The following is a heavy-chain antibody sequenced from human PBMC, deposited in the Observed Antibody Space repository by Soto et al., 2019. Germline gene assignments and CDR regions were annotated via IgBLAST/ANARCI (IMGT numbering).Heavy chain of an antibody. J-gene: IGHJ4*02. Sequence: QVQLVQSGAEVKKPGASVKVSCKASGYTFTSYGISWVRQAPGQGLEWMGWISAYNGNTNYAQKLQGRVTMTTDTSTSTAYVELRSLRSDDTAVYYCARDMVRGVIIFLSTAPVFDYWGQGTLVTVSS. CDR2: ISAYNGNT. CDR1: GYTFTSYG. CDR3: ARDMVRGVIIFLSTAPVFDY. D-gene: IGHD3-10*01. V-gene: IGHV1-18*01.